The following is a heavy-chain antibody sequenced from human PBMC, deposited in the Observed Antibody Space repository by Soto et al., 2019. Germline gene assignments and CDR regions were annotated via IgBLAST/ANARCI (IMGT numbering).Heavy chain of an antibody. CDR2: ISAYNGNT. J-gene: IGHJ6*02. CDR3: ARLANYYYYYGMDV. Sequence: QVQLVQSGAEVKKPGASVKVSCKASGYTFTSYGISWVRQAPGQGLEWMGWISAYNGNTNYAQKLQARVTMTTDTTTSTADMELLSRRSDDTAVYHCARLANYYYYYGMDVWGQGTTVTVSS. CDR1: GYTFTSYG. V-gene: IGHV1-18*01.